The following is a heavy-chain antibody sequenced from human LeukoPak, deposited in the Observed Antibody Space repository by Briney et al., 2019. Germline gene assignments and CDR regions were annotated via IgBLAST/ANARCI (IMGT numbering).Heavy chain of an antibody. CDR1: GFTFSSYA. CDR3: AKDLEQWLLHY. CDR2: ISGSGGST. V-gene: IGHV3-23*01. D-gene: IGHD6-19*01. Sequence: GGSLRLSYAASGFTFSSYAMSWVRQAPGKGLEWVSAISGSGGSTYYADSVKGRFTISRDNSKNTLYLQMNSLRAEDTAVYYCAKDLEQWLLHYWGQGTLVTVSS. J-gene: IGHJ4*02.